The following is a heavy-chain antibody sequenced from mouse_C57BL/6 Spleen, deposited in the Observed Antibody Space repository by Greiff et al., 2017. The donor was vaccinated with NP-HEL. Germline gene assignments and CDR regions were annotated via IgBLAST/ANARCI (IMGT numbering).Heavy chain of an antibody. V-gene: IGHV1-76*01. J-gene: IGHJ3*01. Sequence: VQLQQSGAELVRPGASVKLSCKASGYTFTDYYINWVKQRPGQGLEWIARIYPGSGNTYYNEKFKGKATLTAEKSSSTAYMQLSSLTAEDSAVYVCARWGDYDPAWFAYWGQGTLVTVSA. CDR1: GYTFTDYY. CDR2: IYPGSGNT. CDR3: ARWGDYDPAWFAY. D-gene: IGHD2-4*01.